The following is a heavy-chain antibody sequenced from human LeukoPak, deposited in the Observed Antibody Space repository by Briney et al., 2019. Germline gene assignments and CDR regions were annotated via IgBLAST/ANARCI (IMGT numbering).Heavy chain of an antibody. CDR2: ISTSSSYI. CDR3: ARDSATVTSTSSWFDP. V-gene: IGHV3-21*01. Sequence: GGSLRLSCAASGFTFSSYSMNWVRQAPGKGLEWVSSISTSSSYIYYADSVKGRFTSSRDNAKNSLYLQMNSLRAEDTAVYYCARDSATVTSTSSWFDPWGQGTLVTVS. CDR1: GFTFSSYS. J-gene: IGHJ5*02. D-gene: IGHD4-17*01.